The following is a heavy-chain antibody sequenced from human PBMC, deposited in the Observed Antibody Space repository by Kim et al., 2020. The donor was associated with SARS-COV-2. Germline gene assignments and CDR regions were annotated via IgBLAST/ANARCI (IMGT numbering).Heavy chain of an antibody. Sequence: GGSLRLSCAASGFTVSSNYMTWVRQAPGKGLEWVSVIYSGGGTYYADSVKGRFTISRDNSKNTLYLHMISLRAEDTAMYYCARGPGSSGAFDIWGQGTMVTVSS. D-gene: IGHD6-6*01. CDR2: IYSGGGT. CDR1: GFTVSSNY. J-gene: IGHJ3*02. CDR3: ARGPGSSGAFDI. V-gene: IGHV3-53*01.